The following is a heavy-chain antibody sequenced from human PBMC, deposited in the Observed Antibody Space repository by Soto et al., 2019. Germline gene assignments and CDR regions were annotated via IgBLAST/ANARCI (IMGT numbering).Heavy chain of an antibody. CDR3: ARDPIDIGDCNSGSCYSYAFDI. CDR1: GYTFTGYY. V-gene: IGHV1-2*04. CDR2: INPNSGGT. J-gene: IGHJ3*02. D-gene: IGHD2-15*01. Sequence: QVQLVQSGAGVKKPGASVKVSCKASGYTFTGYYMHCLRQAPGQGFEWMGVINPNSGGTNYAQKFQVWVTMTRDTSISTAYMKLSRLRSEDTAVYYCARDPIDIGDCNSGSCYSYAFDIWGQGTMVTVSS.